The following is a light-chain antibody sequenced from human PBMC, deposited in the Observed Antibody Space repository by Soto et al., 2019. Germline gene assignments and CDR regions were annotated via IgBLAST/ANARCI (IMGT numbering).Light chain of an antibody. J-gene: IGKJ4*01. CDR3: QQYGSTPLT. CDR1: QSVGNNY. Sequence: EIVLTQSPGTLSLSPGERATLSCRASQSVGNNYLAWYQQKPGQAPRFLIYDASSRANGSQDRLSGSGSGTDFTLTISRLEPEDFADYYCQQYGSTPLTFGGGTKVEIK. V-gene: IGKV3-20*01. CDR2: DAS.